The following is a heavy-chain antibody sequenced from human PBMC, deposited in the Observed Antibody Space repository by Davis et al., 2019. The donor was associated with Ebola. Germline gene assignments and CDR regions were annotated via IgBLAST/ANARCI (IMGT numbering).Heavy chain of an antibody. D-gene: IGHD6-13*01. Sequence: AASVKVSCKASGGTFSSYAISWVRQAPGQGLEWMGGIIPIFGTANYAQKFQGRVTMTTDTSTSTAYMELRSLRSDDTAVYYCARDRVADSSSWYAFDIWGQGTMVTVSS. CDR3: ARDRVADSSSWYAFDI. J-gene: IGHJ3*02. CDR2: IIPIFGTA. CDR1: GGTFSSYA. V-gene: IGHV1-69*05.